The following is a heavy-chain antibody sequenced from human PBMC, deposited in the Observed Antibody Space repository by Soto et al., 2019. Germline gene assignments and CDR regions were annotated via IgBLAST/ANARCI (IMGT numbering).Heavy chain of an antibody. CDR3: AAEVNWNDVHYYYYRMDV. V-gene: IGHV3-48*02. Sequence: EVQLVESGGGLVQPGGSLRLSCAASGFTFSSYSMNWVRQAPGKGLEGVSYISSSSSTIYYADSVKGRFTISRDNAKNSLYRQMNSLRDEDTAVYYCAAEVNWNDVHYYYYRMDVWGQGTTVTFSS. CDR2: ISSSSSTI. CDR1: GFTFSSYS. J-gene: IGHJ6*02. D-gene: IGHD1-1*01.